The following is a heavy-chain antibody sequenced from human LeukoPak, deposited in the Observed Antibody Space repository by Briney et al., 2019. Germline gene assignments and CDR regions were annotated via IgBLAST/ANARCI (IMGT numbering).Heavy chain of an antibody. CDR1: GFTFTTYA. J-gene: IGHJ1*01. CDR3: ASAREYCGSAECYEYFQH. V-gene: IGHV3-23*01. Sequence: PGGSLRLSCTASGFTFTTYAMSWVRQAPGKGLEWVSVISGSAGRRYNADSVNGRFTISRDNSRNTLFLQMNSLRAEDTALYYCASAREYCGSAECYEYFQHWGQGTLVTVSS. CDR2: ISGSAGRR. D-gene: IGHD2-21*01.